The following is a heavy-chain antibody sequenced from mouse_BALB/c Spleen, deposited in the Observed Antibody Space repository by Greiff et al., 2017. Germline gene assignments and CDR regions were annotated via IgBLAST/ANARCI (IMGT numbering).Heavy chain of an antibody. CDR3: ASPLRKGYYFDY. CDR1: GFNIKDYY. Sequence: EVQLQQSGAELVRSGASVKLSCTASGFNIKDYYMHWVKQRPEQGLEWIGWIDPANGNTKYDPKFQGKATITADTSSNTAYLQLSSLTSEDTAVYYCASPLRKGYYFDYWGQGTTLTVSS. D-gene: IGHD1-1*01. J-gene: IGHJ2*01. CDR2: IDPANGNT. V-gene: IGHV14-3*02.